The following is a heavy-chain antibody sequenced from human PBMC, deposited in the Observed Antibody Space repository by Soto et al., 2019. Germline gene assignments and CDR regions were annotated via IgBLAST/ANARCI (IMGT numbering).Heavy chain of an antibody. J-gene: IGHJ6*02. CDR3: ARFRSAITGTSYYYYYSGMDI. D-gene: IGHD1-20*01. CDR1: GGSICSSSYY. V-gene: IGHV4-39*01. CDR2: IYYSGST. Sequence: SETLSLTCTVSGGSICSSSYYWGWIRQPPGKGLEWIGSIYYSGSTYYNPSLKSRVTISVDTSKNQFSLKLSSVTAADTAVYYCARFRSAITGTSYYYYYSGMDIWGQGTTVTVSS.